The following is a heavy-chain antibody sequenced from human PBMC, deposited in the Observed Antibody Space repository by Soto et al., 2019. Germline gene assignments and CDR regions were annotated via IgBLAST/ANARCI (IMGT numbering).Heavy chain of an antibody. J-gene: IGHJ6*02. D-gene: IGHD4-17*01. CDR2: IWYDGSNK. V-gene: IGHV3-33*01. CDR1: GFTFSSYG. CDR3: ARDAGGGNTVTNLFGVVYYYGMDV. Sequence: PGGSLRLSCAASGFTFSSYGMHWVRQAPGKGLEWVAVIWYDGSNKYYADSVKGRFTISRDNSKNTLYLQMNSLRAEDTAVYYCARDAGGGNTVTNLFGVVYYYGMDVWGQGTTVTVSS.